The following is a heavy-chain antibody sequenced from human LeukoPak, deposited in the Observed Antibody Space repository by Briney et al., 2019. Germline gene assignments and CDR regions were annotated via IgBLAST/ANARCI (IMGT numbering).Heavy chain of an antibody. CDR2: IYYSGST. V-gene: IGHV4-59*01. J-gene: IGHJ4*02. Sequence: SETLSLTCTVSGGSISSYYWSWIRQPPGKGLEWIGYIYYSGSTNYNPSLKSRVTISVDTSKNQFSLKLSSVTAADTAVYYCATGTHMWRFLVWGQGTLVTVSS. D-gene: IGHD1-14*01. CDR3: ATGTHMWRFLV. CDR1: GGSISSYY.